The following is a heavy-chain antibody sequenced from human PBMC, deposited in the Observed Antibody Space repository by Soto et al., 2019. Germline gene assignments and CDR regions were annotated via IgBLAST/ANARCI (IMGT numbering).Heavy chain of an antibody. V-gene: IGHV3-15*07. Sequence: EVQVVESGGDLVKPGGSLRLSCVTPGFWFSSAWRNWVRQAPGKGLEWVGRIKSKRDGGARDYAEPVKGRFSISRDDSKNTVFLQMNSLRAEDTAVYYCVEGWNDFWGQGTLVTVSS. D-gene: IGHD1-1*01. CDR2: IKSKRDGGAR. J-gene: IGHJ4*02. CDR3: VEGWNDF. CDR1: GFWFSSAW.